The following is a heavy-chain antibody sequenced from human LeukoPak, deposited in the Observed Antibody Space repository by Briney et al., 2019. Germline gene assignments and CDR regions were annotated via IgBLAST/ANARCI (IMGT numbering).Heavy chain of an antibody. Sequence: SETLSLTCTVSGGSISSSSYYWSWIRQPPGKGLEWIGFISYSGSTSYNPSLKSRVTISVDTSKNQFSLRLSSVTPADTALYYCARYSYDSGSGAHWFDPWGQGTLVTVSS. V-gene: IGHV4-61*01. CDR1: GGSISSSSYY. D-gene: IGHD5-18*01. CDR2: ISYSGST. CDR3: ARYSYDSGSGAHWFDP. J-gene: IGHJ5*02.